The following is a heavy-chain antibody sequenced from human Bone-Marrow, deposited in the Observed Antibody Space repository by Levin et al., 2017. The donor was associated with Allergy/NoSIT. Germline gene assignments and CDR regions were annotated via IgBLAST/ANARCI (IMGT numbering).Heavy chain of an antibody. CDR3: TRDLIGIAAAGTPRYAFDI. Sequence: GGSLRLSCTASGFTFGDYAMSWVRQAPGKGLEWVGFIRSKAYGGTTEYAASVKGRFTISRDDSKSIAYLQMNSLKTEDTAVYYCTRDLIGIAAAGTPRYAFDIWGQGTMVTVSS. CDR2: IRSKAYGGTT. J-gene: IGHJ3*02. CDR1: GFTFGDYA. D-gene: IGHD6-13*01. V-gene: IGHV3-49*04.